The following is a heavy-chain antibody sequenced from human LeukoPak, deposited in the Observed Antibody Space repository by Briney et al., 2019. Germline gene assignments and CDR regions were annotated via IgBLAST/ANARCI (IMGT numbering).Heavy chain of an antibody. Sequence: PGRSLRLSCAASGFTLSPYGIHWVRQAPGKGLEWGAVISDDGSNKYYADSVKGRFTISRDNSKNTLYLQMNSLRAEDTLSRLSSKSAAYDDSPGYHDYYHYGMDVWGQGTTVTVSS. CDR3: SKSAAYDDSPGYHDYYHYGMDV. CDR1: GFTLSPYG. V-gene: IGHV3-30*03. CDR2: ISDDGSNK. D-gene: IGHD3-22*01. J-gene: IGHJ6*02.